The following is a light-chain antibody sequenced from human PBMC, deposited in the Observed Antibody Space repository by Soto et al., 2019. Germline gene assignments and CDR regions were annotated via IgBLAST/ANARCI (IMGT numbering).Light chain of an antibody. V-gene: IGKV1-39*01. J-gene: IGKJ5*01. CDR3: QQSYSTPPIT. CDR1: QTISSW. CDR2: DAS. Sequence: DIQMTQSPSTLSGSVGDRVTITCRASQTISSWLAWYQQKPGKAPKLLIYDASSLERGVPSRFSGSGSGTDFTLTISSLQPEDFATYYCQQSYSTPPITFGQGTRLEI.